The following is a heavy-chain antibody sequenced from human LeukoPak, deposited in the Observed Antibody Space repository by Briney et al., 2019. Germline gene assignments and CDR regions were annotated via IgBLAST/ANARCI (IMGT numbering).Heavy chain of an antibody. CDR3: AKDPNPGYSSSWYGDHFDY. CDR1: GFTFCSYS. Sequence: GGSLRLSCAASGFTFCSYSMNWVRQAPGKGLEWVSYISSYGSNVYYADSVKGRFTIYRDNAKNSLYLQMTSLRAEDTALYYCAKDPNPGYSSSWYGDHFDYWGQGTLVTVSS. D-gene: IGHD6-13*01. CDR2: ISSYGSNV. V-gene: IGHV3-48*04. J-gene: IGHJ4*02.